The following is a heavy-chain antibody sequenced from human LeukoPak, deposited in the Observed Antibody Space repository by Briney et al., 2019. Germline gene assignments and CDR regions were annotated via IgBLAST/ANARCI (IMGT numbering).Heavy chain of an antibody. D-gene: IGHD2/OR15-2a*01. CDR1: GGTFTDYG. J-gene: IGHJ4*02. V-gene: IGHV1-69*06. CDR2: IIPIFTTA. CDR3: AGDGGFEYYFDY. Sequence: ASVKVSCKSSGGTFTDYGISWVRHAPGQGLEWMGRIIPIFTTANYAQKFQGRVTITADTSTNTAYMELTSLRSEDTAVYYCAGDGGFEYYFDYWGQGTLLTVSS.